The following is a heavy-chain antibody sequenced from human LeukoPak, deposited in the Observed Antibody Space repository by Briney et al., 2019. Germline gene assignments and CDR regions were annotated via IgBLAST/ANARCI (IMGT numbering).Heavy chain of an antibody. Sequence: PGGSLRLSCAASGFTVSNAWMSWVRQAPGKGLEWVGRIKSKTDGGTRDYAAPVKGRFSISRDDSKNTLYLQVNSLKTEDTAVYYCTTGATTGFEYWGQGTLVTVSS. D-gene: IGHD4-11*01. V-gene: IGHV3-15*01. CDR3: TTGATTGFEY. CDR1: GFTVSNAW. CDR2: IKSKTDGGTR. J-gene: IGHJ4*02.